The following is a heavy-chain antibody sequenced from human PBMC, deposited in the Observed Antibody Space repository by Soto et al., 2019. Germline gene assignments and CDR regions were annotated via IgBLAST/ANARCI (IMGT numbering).Heavy chain of an antibody. CDR3: ARDMIGSGSYFDY. Sequence: GGSLRLSCEASGFTFRSYGMNWVRQAPGKGLEWVSYISSSGSTKYYADAVKGRFTISRDNAKSSLYLQMNSLRAEDTGVYYCARDMIGSGSYFDYWGQGTPVTVSS. V-gene: IGHV3-48*03. D-gene: IGHD3-10*01. CDR2: ISSSGSTK. J-gene: IGHJ4*02. CDR1: GFTFRSYG.